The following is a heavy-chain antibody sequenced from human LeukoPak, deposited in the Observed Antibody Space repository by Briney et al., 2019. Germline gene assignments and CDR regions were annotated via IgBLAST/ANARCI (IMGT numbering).Heavy chain of an antibody. CDR2: IYTSGST. V-gene: IGHV4-61*02. D-gene: IGHD3-10*01. J-gene: IGHJ6*03. CDR3: AREGYGSGSYYYYYYMDV. CDR1: GGSISSGSYY. Sequence: SETLSLTCTVSGGSISSGSYYWSWIRQPAGKGLEWIGRIYTSGSTNYNPSLKSRVTISVDTSKNQFSLKLSSVTAADTAVYYCAREGYGSGSYYYYYYMDVWGKGTTVTISS.